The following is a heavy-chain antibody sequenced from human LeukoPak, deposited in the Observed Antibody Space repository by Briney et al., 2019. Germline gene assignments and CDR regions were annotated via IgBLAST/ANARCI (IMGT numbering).Heavy chain of an antibody. D-gene: IGHD5-24*01. V-gene: IGHV3-23*01. CDR2: FSGSGGST. CDR3: AKAGSMATPTPYYFDY. CDR1: GFTFRTYD. J-gene: IGHJ4*02. Sequence: GGSLRLSCAASGFTFRTYDMSWVRRAPGKGLEWVSAFSGSGGSTYYADSVKGRFTISRDNSKNTLYLLMNSVRPEGPAIYYGAKAGSMATPTPYYFDYWGQGTRVTVSS.